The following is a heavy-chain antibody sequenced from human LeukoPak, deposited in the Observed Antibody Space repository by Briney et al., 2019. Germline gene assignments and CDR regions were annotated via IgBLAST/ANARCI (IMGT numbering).Heavy chain of an antibody. J-gene: IGHJ4*02. CDR3: ARQYYYDNSGSPLGY. D-gene: IGHD3-22*01. CDR1: GYSFTSYW. V-gene: IGHV5-51*01. CDR2: IYPGDSDT. Sequence: GESLKISCKGSGYSFTSYWIGWVRQMPGKGLEWMGIIYPGDSDTRYSPSFQGQVTISADKSISTAYLQWSSLKASDTAMYYCARQYYYDNSGSPLGYWGQGTLVTVSS.